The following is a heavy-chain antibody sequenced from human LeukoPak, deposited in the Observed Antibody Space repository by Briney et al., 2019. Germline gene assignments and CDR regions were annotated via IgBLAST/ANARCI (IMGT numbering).Heavy chain of an antibody. Sequence: PGGSLRLSCAASGFTSTNAWMSWVRQAPGKGLEWVGRIKSKAAGGTTDYAAPVKGRFIISRDDSINTLYLQMDSLKTEDTAVYYCSTDSGPFYAFDIWGQGTMVTVSS. CDR1: GFTSTNAW. CDR3: STDSGPFYAFDI. CDR2: IKSKAAGGTT. V-gene: IGHV3-15*01. J-gene: IGHJ3*02.